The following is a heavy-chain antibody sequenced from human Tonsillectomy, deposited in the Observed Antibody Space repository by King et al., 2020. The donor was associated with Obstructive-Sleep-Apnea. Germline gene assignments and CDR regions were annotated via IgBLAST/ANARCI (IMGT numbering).Heavy chain of an antibody. Sequence: VQLVESGGVVVQPGGSLRLSCAASGFTFDDYAMHWVRQAPGKGLEWVSLISWDGGSTYYADSVKGRFTISRDNSKNSLYLQMNSLRAEDTALYYCAKDSYDSSAYYLRAVSGLDYWGQGTLVTVSS. CDR1: GFTFDDYA. D-gene: IGHD3-22*01. V-gene: IGHV3-43D*03. J-gene: IGHJ4*02. CDR2: ISWDGGST. CDR3: AKDSYDSSAYYLRAVSGLDY.